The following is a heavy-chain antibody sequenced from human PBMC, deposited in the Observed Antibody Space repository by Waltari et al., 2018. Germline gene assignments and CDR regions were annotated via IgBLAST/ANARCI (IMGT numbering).Heavy chain of an antibody. D-gene: IGHD2-21*02. V-gene: IGHV4-61*02. Sequence: QVQLQESGPGLVKPSQTLSLTCTVSGGSISSGSYYWSWIRQPAGQGLEWIGRIYTSGSTNYNPSLKSRVTISVDTSKNQFSLKLSSVTAADTAVYYCARARYGGNSHYYYYYGMDVWGQGTTVTVSS. CDR3: ARARYGGNSHYYYYYGMDV. CDR1: GGSISSGSYY. J-gene: IGHJ6*02. CDR2: IYTSGST.